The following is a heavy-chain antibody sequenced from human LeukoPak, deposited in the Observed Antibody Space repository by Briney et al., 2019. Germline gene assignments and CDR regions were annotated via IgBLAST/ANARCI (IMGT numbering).Heavy chain of an antibody. Sequence: GSSVKVSCKASGGTFSSYAISWVRQAPGQGLEWMGRIIPILGIANYAQKFQGRVTITADKSTSTAYMELSSLRSEDTAVYYCALTFGGVIVPYYYFDYWGQGTLVTVSS. CDR2: IIPILGIA. CDR1: GGTFSSYA. J-gene: IGHJ4*02. CDR3: ALTFGGVIVPYYYFDY. D-gene: IGHD3-16*02. V-gene: IGHV1-69*04.